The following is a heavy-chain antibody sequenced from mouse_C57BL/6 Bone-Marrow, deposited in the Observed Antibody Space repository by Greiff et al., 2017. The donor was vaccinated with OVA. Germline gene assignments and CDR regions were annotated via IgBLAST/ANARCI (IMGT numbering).Heavy chain of an antibody. V-gene: IGHV3-6*01. CDR2: ISYDGSN. CDR1: GYSITSGYY. Sequence: EVKLQESGPGLVKPSQSLSLTCSVTGYSITSGYYWNWIRQFPGNKLEWMGYISYDGSNNYNPSLKNRISITRDTSKNQFFLKLNSVTTEDTATYYCARRASTLFAYWGQGTLVTVSA. D-gene: IGHD3-3*01. J-gene: IGHJ3*01. CDR3: ARRASTLFAY.